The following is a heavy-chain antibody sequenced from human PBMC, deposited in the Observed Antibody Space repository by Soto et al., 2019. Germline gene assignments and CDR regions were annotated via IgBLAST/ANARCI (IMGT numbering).Heavy chain of an antibody. D-gene: IGHD4-17*01. V-gene: IGHV1-69*02. J-gene: IGHJ4*02. CDR1: GGTFSSYT. CDR3: SRSGYGGNSVGEFDY. Sequence: QVQLVQSGAEVKKPGSSVKVSCKASGGTFSSYTISWVRQAPGQGLEWMGRIIPILGIANYAQKFQGRVTITADNSTSTGYMELSSLRSEDTAVYYCSRSGYGGNSVGEFDYWGQGTLGPVSS. CDR2: IIPILGIA.